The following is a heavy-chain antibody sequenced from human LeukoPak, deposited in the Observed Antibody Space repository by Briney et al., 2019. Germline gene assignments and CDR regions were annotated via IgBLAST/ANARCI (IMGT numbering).Heavy chain of an antibody. CDR1: GYTFTSYD. CDR2: MNPNSGNT. Sequence: GASVKVSCKASGYTFTSYDINWVRQATGQGLEWMGWMNPNSGNTGYAQSFQGRVTMTRNTSISTAYMELSSLRSEDTAVYYCARSVSKLAPLAEYFQRWGQGTLVTVSS. J-gene: IGHJ1*01. CDR3: ARSVSKLAPLAEYFQR. V-gene: IGHV1-8*01. D-gene: IGHD5/OR15-5a*01.